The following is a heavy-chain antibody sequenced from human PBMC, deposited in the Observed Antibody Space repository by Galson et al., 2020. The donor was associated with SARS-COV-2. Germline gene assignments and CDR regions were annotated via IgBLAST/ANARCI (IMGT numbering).Heavy chain of an antibody. J-gene: IGHJ6*03. CDR2: IIPIFGTA. V-gene: IGHV1-69*13. Sequence: SVKVSCKASGGTFSSYAISWVRQAPGQGLEWMGGIIPIFGTANYAQKFQGRVTITADESTSTAYMELSSLRSEDTAVYYCARDSWGYCSSTSCYTKYYYYYMDVWGKGTTVTVSS. CDR3: ARDSWGYCSSTSCYTKYYYYYMDV. CDR1: GGTFSSYA. D-gene: IGHD2-2*02.